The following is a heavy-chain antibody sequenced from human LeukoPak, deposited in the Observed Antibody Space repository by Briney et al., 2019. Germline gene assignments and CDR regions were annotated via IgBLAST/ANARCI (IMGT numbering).Heavy chain of an antibody. CDR3: ARGRGSYYGAWFDP. CDR1: GYTFTGYY. CDR2: INPNSGGT. D-gene: IGHD1-26*01. Sequence: ASVKVPCKASGYTFTGYYMHWVRQAPGQGLEWMGWINPNSGGTNYAQKFQGRVTMTRDTSISTAYMELSRLRSDDTAVYYCARGRGSYYGAWFDPWGQGTLVTVSS. J-gene: IGHJ5*02. V-gene: IGHV1-2*02.